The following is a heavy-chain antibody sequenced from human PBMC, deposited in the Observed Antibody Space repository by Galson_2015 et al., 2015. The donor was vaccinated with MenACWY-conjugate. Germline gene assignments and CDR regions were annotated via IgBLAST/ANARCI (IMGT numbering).Heavy chain of an antibody. CDR1: GFTFSGYA. J-gene: IGHJ4*02. CDR2: ISGTGGTI. CDR3: AKKFGSSSWFRGFDS. Sequence: SLRLSCAASGFTFSGYAMTWVRRAPGKGLEWVSVISGTGGTIYYAESVKGRFTISRDNSKNTLFLEMNSLRAEDTAVYYCAKKFGSSSWFRGFDSWGQGTLVTVSS. V-gene: IGHV3-23*01. D-gene: IGHD6-13*01.